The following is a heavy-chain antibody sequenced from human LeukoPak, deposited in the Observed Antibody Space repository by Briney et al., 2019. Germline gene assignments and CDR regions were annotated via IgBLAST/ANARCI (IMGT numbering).Heavy chain of an antibody. CDR3: AKVVIAAAGTNYYYYMDV. CDR2: IYYSGST. D-gene: IGHD6-13*01. J-gene: IGHJ6*03. Sequence: SETLSLTCTVSGGSISSYYWTWIRQPPGKGLEWIGDIYYSGSTNYNPSLKSRVTISVDTSKNQFSLKLSSVTAADTAVYYCAKVVIAAAGTNYYYYMDVWGKGTTVTVSS. CDR1: GGSISSYY. V-gene: IGHV4-59*01.